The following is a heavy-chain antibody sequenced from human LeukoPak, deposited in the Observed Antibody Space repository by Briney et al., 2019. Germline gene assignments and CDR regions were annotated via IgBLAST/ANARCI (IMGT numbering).Heavy chain of an antibody. CDR1: GFTFSSYW. D-gene: IGHD2-2*01. V-gene: IGHV3-7*01. CDR3: ATYCSSTSCDKKFDY. Sequence: PGGSLRLSCAASGFTFSSYWMSWVRQAPGKGLEWVANIKQDGSEKYYVDSVKGRFTISRDNAKRSLYLQMNSLRAEDTAVYYCATYCSSTSCDKKFDYWGQGTLVTVSS. J-gene: IGHJ4*02. CDR2: IKQDGSEK.